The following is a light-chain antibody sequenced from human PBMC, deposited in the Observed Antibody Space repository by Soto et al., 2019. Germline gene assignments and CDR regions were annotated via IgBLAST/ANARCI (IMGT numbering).Light chain of an antibody. J-gene: IGLJ2*01. Sequence: QSALTQPGSVSGSPGQSITISCTGTSSDIGRYNYVSWYQQHPGKAPRLVISGVNKRPSGISNRFSGSKSGNTASLTISGLQPDDEAIYYCASYTSTTTLVVFGGGTQLTV. V-gene: IGLV2-14*01. CDR2: GVN. CDR3: ASYTSTTTLVV. CDR1: SSDIGRYNY.